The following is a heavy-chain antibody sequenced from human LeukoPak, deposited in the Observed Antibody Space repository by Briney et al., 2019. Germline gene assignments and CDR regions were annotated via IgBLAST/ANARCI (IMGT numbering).Heavy chain of an antibody. D-gene: IGHD3-22*01. V-gene: IGHV3-30*03. J-gene: IGHJ4*02. Sequence: GGSLRFSCAASGFTFSSYGKHWVRQAPGKGLEWVAVIPYDGSNKYYADSVKGRFTISRDNSKNTLYLQMNSLRAEDTAVYYCARDLGYDSSGYQRRGYWGQGTLVTVSS. CDR1: GFTFSSYG. CDR3: ARDLGYDSSGYQRRGY. CDR2: IPYDGSNK.